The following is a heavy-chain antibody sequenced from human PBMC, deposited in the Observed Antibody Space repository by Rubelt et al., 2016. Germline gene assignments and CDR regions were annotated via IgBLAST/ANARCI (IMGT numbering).Heavy chain of an antibody. J-gene: IGHJ6*02. CDR1: GFTFSSYA. V-gene: IGHV3-23*01. D-gene: IGHD6-13*01. CDR3: ARSQGYSSSWLNYYYYGMDV. CDR2: ISGSGGST. Sequence: VQPGGSLRLSCAASGFTFSSYAMSWVRQAPGKGLEWVSAISGSGGSTYYADSVKGRFTISRDNSKNTLYLQMNSLRAEDTAVYYCARSQGYSSSWLNYYYYGMDVWGQGTTVTVSS.